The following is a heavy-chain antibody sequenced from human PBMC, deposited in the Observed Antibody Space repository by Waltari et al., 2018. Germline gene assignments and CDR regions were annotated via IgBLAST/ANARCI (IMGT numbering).Heavy chain of an antibody. V-gene: IGHV4-39*01. D-gene: IGHD3-22*01. J-gene: IGHJ4*02. Sequence: QLQLQASGPGLVKPSETLSLTVTVSGGSISSRSYYWGWIRQPHGTGLEWIGSIYYSGSTYYNPSLKSRVTISVDTSKNQFSLKLSSVTAADTAVYYCARTARYYYDSSGYPYYFDYWGQGTLVTVSS. CDR1: GGSISSRSYY. CDR2: IYYSGST. CDR3: ARTARYYYDSSGYPYYFDY.